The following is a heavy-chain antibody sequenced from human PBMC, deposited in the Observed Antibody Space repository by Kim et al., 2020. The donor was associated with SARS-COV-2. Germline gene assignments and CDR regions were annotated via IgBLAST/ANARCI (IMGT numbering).Heavy chain of an antibody. CDR1: GYTFTSYD. CDR3: ARGRSTLTIFGVVVNPHVDYYGMAV. D-gene: IGHD3-3*01. Sequence: ASVKVSCKASGYTFTSYDINWVRQATGQGLEWMGWMNPNSGNTGYAQKFQGRVTMTRNTSISTAYMELSSLRSEDTAVYYCARGRSTLTIFGVVVNPHVDYYGMAVGGQGTTVTVFS. CDR2: MNPNSGNT. V-gene: IGHV1-8*01. J-gene: IGHJ6*02.